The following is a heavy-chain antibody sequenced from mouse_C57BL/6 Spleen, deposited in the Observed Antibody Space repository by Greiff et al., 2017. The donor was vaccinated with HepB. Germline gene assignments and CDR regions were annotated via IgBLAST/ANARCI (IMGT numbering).Heavy chain of an antibody. J-gene: IGHJ4*01. CDR1: GFTFSSYG. V-gene: IGHV5-6*01. Sequence: EVKLMESGGDLVKPGGSLKLSCAASGFTFSSYGMSWVRQTPDKRLEWVATISSGGSYTYYPDSVKGRFTISRDNAKNTLYLQMSSLKSEDTAMYYCARHGYDDGYAMDYWGQGTSVTVSS. CDR2: ISSGGSYT. CDR3: ARHGYDDGYAMDY. D-gene: IGHD2-2*01.